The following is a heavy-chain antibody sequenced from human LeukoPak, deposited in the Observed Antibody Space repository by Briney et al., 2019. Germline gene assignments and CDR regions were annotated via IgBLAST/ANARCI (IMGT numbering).Heavy chain of an antibody. Sequence: SETLSLTCTISGGSISSYYWSWIRQPPGKGLEWIGYIYYSGSTNYNPSLKSRVTISVDTSKNQFSLKLSSVTAADTAVYYCARERGSSSGGHYYYYYMDVWGKGTTVTISS. J-gene: IGHJ6*03. D-gene: IGHD6-13*01. CDR1: GGSISSYY. CDR2: IYYSGST. CDR3: ARERGSSSGGHYYYYYMDV. V-gene: IGHV4-59*12.